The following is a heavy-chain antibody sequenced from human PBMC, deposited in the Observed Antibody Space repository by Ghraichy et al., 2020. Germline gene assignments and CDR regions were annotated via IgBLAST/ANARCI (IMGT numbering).Heavy chain of an antibody. J-gene: IGHJ4*02. V-gene: IGHV3-48*01. D-gene: IGHD3-16*01. Sequence: GESLNISCAASGFTFSSYSMNWVRQAPGKGLEWVSYISSSSTIYYADSVKGRFTISRDNAKNSLYLQMNSLRAEDTAVYYCARERGTNYFDYWGQGTLVTVSS. CDR1: GFTFSSYS. CDR2: ISSSSTI. CDR3: ARERGTNYFDY.